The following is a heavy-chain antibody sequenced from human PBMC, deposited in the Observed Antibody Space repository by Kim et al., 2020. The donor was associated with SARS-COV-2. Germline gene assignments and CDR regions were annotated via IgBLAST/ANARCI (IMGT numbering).Heavy chain of an antibody. CDR3: ASSSSSYRGDGRDV. D-gene: IGHD6-6*01. Sequence: NPSLKSRVAISVDTSKNQFSLKLSSVTAADTAVYYCASSSSSYRGDGRDVWGQGTTVTVSS. V-gene: IGHV4-59*01. J-gene: IGHJ6*02.